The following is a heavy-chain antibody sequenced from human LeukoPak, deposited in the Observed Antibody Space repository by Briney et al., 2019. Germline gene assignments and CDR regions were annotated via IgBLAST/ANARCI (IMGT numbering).Heavy chain of an antibody. D-gene: IGHD2-8*01. CDR3: ARSLGGMMVYANWFDP. J-gene: IGHJ5*02. V-gene: IGHV1-2*02. CDR1: GYTFTGYY. CDR2: INPNSGGT. Sequence: SVKVSCKASGYTFTGYYMHWVRQAPGQGLEWMGWINPNSGGTNYAQKFQGRVTMTRDTSISTAYMELSRLRSDDTAVYYCARSLGGMMVYANWFDPWGQGTLVTVSS.